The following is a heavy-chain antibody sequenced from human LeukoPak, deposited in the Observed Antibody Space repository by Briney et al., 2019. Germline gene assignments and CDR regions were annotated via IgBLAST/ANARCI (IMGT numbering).Heavy chain of an antibody. D-gene: IGHD6-13*01. CDR3: ARLSSSWSPFQH. J-gene: IGHJ1*01. CDR2: IYYSGST. Sequence: PSETLSLTCTVSGGSISSYYWSWLRQPPGKGLEWIGYIYYSGSTNYNPSLKSRVTISVDTSKNQFSLKLSSVTAADTAVYYCARLSSSWSPFQHWGQGTLVTVSS. CDR1: GGSISSYY. V-gene: IGHV4-59*08.